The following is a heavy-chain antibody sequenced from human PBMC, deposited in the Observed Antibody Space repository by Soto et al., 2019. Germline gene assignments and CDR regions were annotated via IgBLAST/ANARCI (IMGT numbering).Heavy chain of an antibody. D-gene: IGHD2-21*02. V-gene: IGHV3-23*01. CDR1: GFTFSTYA. CDR3: GGREVVTASSYWYFDL. Sequence: EVQLLESGGDLVQPGGSLRLSCAASGFTFSTYAMRWVRQAPGRGLEWVSAISGSGGGTYYADSVKGRFTISRDNSRYPQYMEMNILRPDDYAVSNGGGREVVTASSYWYFDLWGRGTLVTVSS. J-gene: IGHJ2*01. CDR2: ISGSGGGT.